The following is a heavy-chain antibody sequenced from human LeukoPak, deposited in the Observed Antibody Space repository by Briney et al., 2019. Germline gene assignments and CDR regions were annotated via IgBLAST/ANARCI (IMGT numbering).Heavy chain of an antibody. Sequence: GASVKVSCKASGYTFTSYDIHWVRQATGQGLEWMGWMNPNSGNTGYAQKFQGRVTMTRNTSISTAYMELSSLRSEDTAVYYCARGRNYYDSSGYFFWGPKDAFDIWGQGTMVTVSS. J-gene: IGHJ3*02. CDR1: GYTFTSYD. CDR3: ARGRNYYDSSGYFFWGPKDAFDI. V-gene: IGHV1-8*01. D-gene: IGHD3-22*01. CDR2: MNPNSGNT.